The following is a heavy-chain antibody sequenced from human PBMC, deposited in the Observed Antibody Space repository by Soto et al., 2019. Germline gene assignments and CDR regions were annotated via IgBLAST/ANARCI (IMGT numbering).Heavy chain of an antibody. Sequence: EVQLVESGGGLVKPGGSLRLSCAASGFTFSSYSMNWVRQAPGKGLEWVSSISSRSSYIYYADSVKGRFTISRDNAKNSLFLQMNSLRAEDTAVYYCARDGRDSYGHDYWGQGTLVTVSS. D-gene: IGHD5-18*01. CDR2: ISSRSSYI. CDR3: ARDGRDSYGHDY. V-gene: IGHV3-21*01. J-gene: IGHJ4*02. CDR1: GFTFSSYS.